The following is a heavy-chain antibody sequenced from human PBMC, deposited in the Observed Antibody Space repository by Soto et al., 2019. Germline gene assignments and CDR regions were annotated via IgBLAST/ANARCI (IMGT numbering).Heavy chain of an antibody. J-gene: IGHJ4*02. Sequence: ASVKVSCKASGYTFTSYYMHWVRQAPGQGLEWMGIINPSGGSTSYAQKFQGRVTMARDTSTSTVYMELSSLRSEDTAVYYCARVPPSYYYDSSAPLDYWGQGTLVTVSS. CDR1: GYTFTSYY. V-gene: IGHV1-46*01. CDR2: INPSGGST. CDR3: ARVPPSYYYDSSAPLDY. D-gene: IGHD3-22*01.